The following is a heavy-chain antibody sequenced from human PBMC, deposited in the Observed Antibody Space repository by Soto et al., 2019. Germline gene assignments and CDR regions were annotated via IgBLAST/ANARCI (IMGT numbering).Heavy chain of an antibody. CDR1: GYTFTSYD. Sequence: VKVSCKASGYTFTSYDINWVRQATGQGLEWMGWMNPNSGNTGYAQKFQGRVTMTRNTSISTAYMELSSLRSEDTAVYYCVRRIAARPRWFDPWGQGTLVTVSS. V-gene: IGHV1-8*01. CDR2: MNPNSGNT. J-gene: IGHJ5*02. CDR3: VRRIAARPRWFDP. D-gene: IGHD6-6*01.